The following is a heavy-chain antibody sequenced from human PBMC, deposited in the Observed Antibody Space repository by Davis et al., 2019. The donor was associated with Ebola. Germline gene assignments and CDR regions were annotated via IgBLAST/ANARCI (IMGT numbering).Heavy chain of an antibody. CDR3: ARGPRAISALDY. CDR2: ISSSNGNT. D-gene: IGHD3-3*01. CDR1: GYTFTGYY. V-gene: IGHV1-18*04. Sequence: ASVKVSCKASGYTFTGYYMHWVRQAPGQGLEWMGWISSSNGNTIYAQRLQGRVTMTTDTSTSTAYMELRSLRSDDTAVYFCARGPRAISALDYWGQGTLVTVSS. J-gene: IGHJ4*02.